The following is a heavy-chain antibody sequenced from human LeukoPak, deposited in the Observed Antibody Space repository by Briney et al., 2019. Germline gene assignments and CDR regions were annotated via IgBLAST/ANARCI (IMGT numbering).Heavy chain of an antibody. CDR2: IIPIFGTA. CDR1: GGTFSRYA. D-gene: IGHD3-10*01. V-gene: IGHV1-69*05. J-gene: IGHJ4*02. CDR3: ARDLYLYGSGSYKY. Sequence: GASVKVSCKASGGTFSRYAISRVRQAPGQGLEWMGRIIPIFGTANYAQKFQGRVTITTDESTSTAYMELSSLRSEDTAVYYCARDLYLYGSGSYKYWGQGTLVTVSS.